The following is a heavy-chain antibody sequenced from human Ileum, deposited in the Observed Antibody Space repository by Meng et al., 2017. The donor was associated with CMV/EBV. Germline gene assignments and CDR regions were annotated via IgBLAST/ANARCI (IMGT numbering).Heavy chain of an antibody. V-gene: IGHV7-4-1*02. CDR3: TRGAGAHTAKFDY. J-gene: IGHJ4*02. Sequence: QVQLVQSGSELKEAGASVKVSCKTSGYTFISYGINWVREAPGQRLEWMGWINTNTGNPTYAQDFTGRFVFSLDTSVSTAYLQISSLRAEDTAVYYCTRGAGAHTAKFDYWGQGTLVTVSS. CDR2: INTNTGNP. CDR1: GYTFISYG. D-gene: IGHD5-18*01.